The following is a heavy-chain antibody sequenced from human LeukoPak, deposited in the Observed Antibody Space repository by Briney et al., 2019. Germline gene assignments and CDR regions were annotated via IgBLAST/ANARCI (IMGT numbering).Heavy chain of an antibody. V-gene: IGHV1-69*05. J-gene: IGHJ4*02. Sequence: SVKVSCKASGGTFSSYAISWVRQAPGQGLEWMGRIIPIFGTANYAQKFQGRATITTDESTSTAYMDLSSLRSEDTAVYYCARDSPVAPFDYWGQGTLVTVSS. CDR3: ARDSPVAPFDY. CDR1: GGTFSSYA. CDR2: IIPIFGTA.